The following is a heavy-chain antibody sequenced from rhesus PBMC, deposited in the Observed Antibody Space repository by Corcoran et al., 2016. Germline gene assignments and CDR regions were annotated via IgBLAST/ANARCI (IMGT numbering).Heavy chain of an antibody. V-gene: IGHV3-13*01. J-gene: IGHJ4*01. Sequence: EVQLVESGGGLVQPGGSLRLSCAASGFTFSNYYMHWGRQAQGKGLEWGDLIRNKANNYTTEYAAAVKGRFTISRDDSKNTLYLQMSSLKTEDTALYYCTTSIAAAGSGYWGQGVLVTVSS. CDR2: IRNKANNYTT. CDR1: GFTFSNYY. D-gene: IGHD6-25*01. CDR3: TTSIAAAGSGY.